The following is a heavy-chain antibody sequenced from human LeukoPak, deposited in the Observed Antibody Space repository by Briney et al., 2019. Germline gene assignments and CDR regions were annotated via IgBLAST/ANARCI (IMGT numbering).Heavy chain of an antibody. CDR2: ISSSSSYI. J-gene: IGHJ4*02. CDR3: ARDTSSWYGGKGFFDY. Sequence: GGSLRLSCAASGFTFSSYSMNWVRQAPGKGLEWVSSISSSSSYIYYADSVKGRFTISRDNAKNSLYLQMNSLRAEDAAVYYCARDTSSWYGGKGFFDYWGQGTPVTVSS. V-gene: IGHV3-21*04. D-gene: IGHD6-13*01. CDR1: GFTFSSYS.